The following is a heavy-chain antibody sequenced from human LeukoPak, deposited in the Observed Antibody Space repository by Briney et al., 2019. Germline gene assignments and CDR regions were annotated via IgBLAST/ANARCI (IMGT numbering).Heavy chain of an antibody. CDR1: GGSFSGYY. D-gene: IGHD5-24*01. J-gene: IGHJ5*02. Sequence: PSETLSLTCAVYGGSFSGYYWSWIRQPPGKGLEWIGEINHSGSTNYNPSLKSRVTISVDTSKNQFSLKLSSVTAADTAVYYCARDGYNPRVFYGWFDPWGQGTLVTVSS. V-gene: IGHV4-34*01. CDR3: ARDGYNPRVFYGWFDP. CDR2: INHSGST.